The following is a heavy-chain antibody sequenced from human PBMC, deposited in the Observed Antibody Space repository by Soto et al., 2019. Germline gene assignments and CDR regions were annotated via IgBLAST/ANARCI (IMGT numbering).Heavy chain of an antibody. D-gene: IGHD1-26*01. CDR2: TNPSRSIT. CDR3: ASPIGGSYNAFDI. V-gene: IGHV1-46*01. J-gene: IGHJ3*02. Sequence: QVHLVQSGSEVKKPGASVKVSCKASGYTFISYYIHWVRQAPGQGLQWMGITNPSRSITTYAQKFQGRVTMTRDTSTSTVYMELSSLTSDDTAVYYCASPIGGSYNAFDIWGQGTMVTVSS. CDR1: GYTFISYY.